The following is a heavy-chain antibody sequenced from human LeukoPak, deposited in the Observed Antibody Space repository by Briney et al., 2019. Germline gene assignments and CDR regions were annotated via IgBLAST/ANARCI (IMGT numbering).Heavy chain of an antibody. V-gene: IGHV4-59*01. Sequence: SETLSLTCTVSGGSISSYYWSWIRQPPGMGLEWIGYIYYSGSTNYNPSLKSRVTISVDTSKNQFSLKLSSVTAADTAVYYCARGAPGCSSTSCYGNDAFDIWGQGTMVTVSS. CDR1: GGSISSYY. J-gene: IGHJ3*02. D-gene: IGHD2-2*01. CDR2: IYYSGST. CDR3: ARGAPGCSSTSCYGNDAFDI.